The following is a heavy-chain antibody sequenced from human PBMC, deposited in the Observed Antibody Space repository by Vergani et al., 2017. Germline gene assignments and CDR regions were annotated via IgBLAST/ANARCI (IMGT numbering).Heavy chain of an antibody. J-gene: IGHJ6*02. CDR3: ARWGTIIAAGPTYYYYGMDV. CDR2: IGTAGDT. D-gene: IGHD6-13*01. V-gene: IGHV3-13*01. CDR1: GFTFSSYD. Sequence: EVQLVESGGGLVQPGGSLRLSCAASGFTFSSYDMHWVRQATGKGLEWVSAIGTAGDTYYPGSVKGRFTISRENAKNSLYLQMNSLRAGDTAVYYCARWGTIIAAGPTYYYYGMDVWGQGTTVTVSS.